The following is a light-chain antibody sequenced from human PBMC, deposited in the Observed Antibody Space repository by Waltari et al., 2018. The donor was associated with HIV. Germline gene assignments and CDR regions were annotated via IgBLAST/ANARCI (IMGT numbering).Light chain of an antibody. CDR3: QQHSSTPYT. CDR2: WAS. CDR1: QSVLYSSNNKNY. J-gene: IGKJ2*01. Sequence: DIVMTQSPDSLAVSLGERATINCKPSQSVLYSSNNKNYLAWYQQKPGQPPKLLIYWASTRESGVPDRFSGSGSGTDFTLTISSLQAEDVAVYYCQQHSSTPYTFGQGTKLEIK. V-gene: IGKV4-1*01.